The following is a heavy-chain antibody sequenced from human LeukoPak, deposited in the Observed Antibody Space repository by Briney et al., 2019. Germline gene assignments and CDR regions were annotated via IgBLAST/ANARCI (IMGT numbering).Heavy chain of an antibody. V-gene: IGHV3-23*01. J-gene: IGHJ6*02. CDR2: ISDSGGYT. CDR1: GFTFSSYA. CDR3: AKSQLYSNYYYCYGMDV. Sequence: GGSLRLSCAASGFTFSSYAMSWVRQAPGKGLEWVSGISDSGGYTYYADSVKGRFTISRDNSKNTLYLQMNSLRAEDTAVYSCAKSQLYSNYYYCYGMDVWGQGTTVTVSS. D-gene: IGHD4-11*01.